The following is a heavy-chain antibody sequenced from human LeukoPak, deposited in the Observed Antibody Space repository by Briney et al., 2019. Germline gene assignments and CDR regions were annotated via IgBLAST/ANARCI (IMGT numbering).Heavy chain of an antibody. V-gene: IGHV4-61*01. J-gene: IGHJ4*02. CDR1: GGSVSSGSYY. CDR3: ARDGGIVGAAHYDY. CDR2: IYYSGST. Sequence: SETLSLTCTVSGGSVSSGSYYWSWIRQPPGKGLEWIGYIYYSGSTNYNPSLKSRVTISVDTSKNQFSLKLSSVTAAGTAVYYCARDGGIVGAAHYDYWGQGTLVTVSS. D-gene: IGHD1-26*01.